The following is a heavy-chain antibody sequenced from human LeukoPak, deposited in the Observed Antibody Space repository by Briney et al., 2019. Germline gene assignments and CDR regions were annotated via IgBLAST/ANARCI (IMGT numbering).Heavy chain of an antibody. V-gene: IGHV4-39*07. CDR2: IYYSGST. D-gene: IGHD4-17*01. CDR1: GGSISSSSYY. J-gene: IGHJ4*02. Sequence: PSETLSLTCTVSGGSISSSSYYWGWIRQPPGKGLEWIGSIYYSGSTYYNPSLKSRVTMSVDTSKNQFSLKLSSVTAADTAVYYCARNDYGDYPRYWGQGTLVTVSS. CDR3: ARNDYGDYPRY.